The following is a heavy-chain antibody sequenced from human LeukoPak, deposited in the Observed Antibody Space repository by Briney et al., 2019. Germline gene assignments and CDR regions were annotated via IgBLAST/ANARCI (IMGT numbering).Heavy chain of an antibody. D-gene: IGHD3-22*01. V-gene: IGHV4-39*01. CDR3: ASGRYDSSAYYYPFDY. CDR1: GGSIRSSSYY. J-gene: IGHJ4*02. Sequence: SETLSLTCTVSGGSIRSSSYYWGGIRQPPGKGLEWIGSIYYSGSTYYNPSLKSRVTISVDTSKNQVSLRLSSVTAADTAVYYCASGRYDSSAYYYPFDYWGQGTLVTVSS. CDR2: IYYSGST.